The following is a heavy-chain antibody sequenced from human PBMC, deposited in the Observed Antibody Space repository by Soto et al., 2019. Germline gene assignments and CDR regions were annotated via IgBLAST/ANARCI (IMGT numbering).Heavy chain of an antibody. CDR2: IKQAGSEK. CDR1: GFTFSAYW. CDR3: AREKRANGYFDY. D-gene: IGHD6-25*01. V-gene: IGHV3-7*01. Sequence: EVQLLESGGGLVQTGGSLILSCAASGFTFSAYWMSWVRQAPGKGLEWVANIKQAGSEKYYVDSVNGRFIISRDDAKNSLFLQVNSLRVEDTAVYYCAREKRANGYFDYWGQGTLVTVSS. J-gene: IGHJ4*02.